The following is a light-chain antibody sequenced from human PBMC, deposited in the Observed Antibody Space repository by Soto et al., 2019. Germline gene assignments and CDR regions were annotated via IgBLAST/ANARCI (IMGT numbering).Light chain of an antibody. V-gene: IGKV1-39*01. CDR2: ATS. J-gene: IGKJ5*01. CDR3: QHSFSTLIT. CDR1: QYIASY. Sequence: DIQMTQSPSSLSASVGDTVTITCRASQYIASYLSWYQLKPGKAPDLLIHATSILENGVPPRFSGSVSGTDFTLTISSLQPEDFATYYCQHSFSTLITFGQGTRLDI.